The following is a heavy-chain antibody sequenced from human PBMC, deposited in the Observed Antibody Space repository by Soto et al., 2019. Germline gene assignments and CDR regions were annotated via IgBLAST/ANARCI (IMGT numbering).Heavy chain of an antibody. D-gene: IGHD2-2*03. CDR2: ISGYNGNT. CDR3: ARVAEWIKSRPDRFDS. CDR1: GYSLTSYG. V-gene: IGHV1-18*01. Sequence: QVQLVQSGAVVKKPGASVKVSCKASGYSLTSYGISWVRQAPGQGLEWVGWISGYNGNTNYQQKFQGRGTMTTDTSTKTAYMELRSLRPDDTAVYYCARVAEWIKSRPDRFDSWGQGTLVTVSS. J-gene: IGHJ5*01.